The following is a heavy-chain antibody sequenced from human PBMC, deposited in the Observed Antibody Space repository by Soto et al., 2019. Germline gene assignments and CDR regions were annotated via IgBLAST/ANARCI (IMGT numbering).Heavy chain of an antibody. J-gene: IGHJ6*03. CDR3: VREGYCTNGVCPPGDYYYYYMDV. Sequence: ASVKVSFKASGYTFTSYDINWVRQATGQGLEWMGWMNPNSGNTGYAQKFQGRVTMTRNTSISTAYMELSSLRSEDTAVYYCVREGYCTNGVCPPGDYYYYYMDVWGKGTTVTVS. V-gene: IGHV1-8*01. CDR2: MNPNSGNT. D-gene: IGHD2-8*01. CDR1: GYTFTSYD.